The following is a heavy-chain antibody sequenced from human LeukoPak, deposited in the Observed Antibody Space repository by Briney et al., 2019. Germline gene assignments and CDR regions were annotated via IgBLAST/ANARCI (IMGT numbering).Heavy chain of an antibody. CDR1: GFTFSSYG. CDR2: ISYDGSNK. V-gene: IGHV3-30*18. D-gene: IGHD7-27*01. Sequence: GGSLRLSCAASGFTFSSYGMHWVRQAPGKGLEWVAVISYDGSNKYYADSVKGRFTISRDNSKNTLYLQMNSLRAEDTAVYYCAKELGISYYYYGTDVWRQGTTVTVSS. CDR3: AKELGISYYYYGTDV. J-gene: IGHJ6*02.